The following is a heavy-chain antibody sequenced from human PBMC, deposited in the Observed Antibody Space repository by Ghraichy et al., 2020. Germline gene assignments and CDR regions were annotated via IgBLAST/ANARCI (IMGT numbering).Heavy chain of an antibody. J-gene: IGHJ4*02. CDR2: INTDGITI. Sequence: SCAASGFTFSSYWMHWVRQAPGKGLVWVSHINTDGITINYADSVKGRFTIARDNAKNTLYLQMSSLSAEDTAVYYCVRGGPGCCIGVSCYSGEYWGQGTLVTVSS. V-gene: IGHV3-74*01. CDR1: GFTFSSYW. D-gene: IGHD2-15*01. CDR3: VRGGPGCCIGVSCYSGEY.